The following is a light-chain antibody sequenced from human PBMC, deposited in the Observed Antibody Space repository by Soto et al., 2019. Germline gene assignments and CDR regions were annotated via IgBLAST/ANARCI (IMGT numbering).Light chain of an antibody. CDR2: AAS. CDR3: QQIDSYPRT. J-gene: IGKJ1*01. V-gene: IGKV1-9*01. Sequence: IQLTQSPCSLSASEGDRVTITCRAGQGISSSLAWYQQKPGKAPNLLISAASTLHTGVPSRFSGSGSGTDFALTISSLQPEDFATYYSQQIDSYPRTIGQGTKVEIK. CDR1: QGISSS.